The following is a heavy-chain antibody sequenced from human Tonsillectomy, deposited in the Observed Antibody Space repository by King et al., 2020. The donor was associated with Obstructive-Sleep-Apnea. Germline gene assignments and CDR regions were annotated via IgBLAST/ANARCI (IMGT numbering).Heavy chain of an antibody. V-gene: IGHV4-59*08. Sequence: QLQESGPGLVRPSETLSLTGTVPGVSITNYYWGWIRQPPGKGLEWYGYIFYSVITDYNPALRGRVTISVDTSKNQLSLRVTSVTAADTAEYFCARWNEGFDYWGQGTLVTVSS. CDR2: IFYSVIT. D-gene: IGHD1-1*01. CDR1: GVSITNYY. CDR3: ARWNEGFDY. J-gene: IGHJ4*02.